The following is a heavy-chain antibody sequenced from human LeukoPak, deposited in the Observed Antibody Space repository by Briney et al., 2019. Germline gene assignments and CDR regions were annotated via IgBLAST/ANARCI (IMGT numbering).Heavy chain of an antibody. Sequence: SSETLSLTCTVSGGSISSSNFYWGWIRQPPGKGLEWIGSIYYSGSTYYNPSLKSRVTISVDTSKNQFSLKLSSVTAADTAVYYCAREGWKGELKNWGQGTLVTVSS. V-gene: IGHV4-39*07. CDR1: GGSISSSNFY. CDR2: IYYSGST. CDR3: AREGWKGELKN. J-gene: IGHJ4*02. D-gene: IGHD1-1*01.